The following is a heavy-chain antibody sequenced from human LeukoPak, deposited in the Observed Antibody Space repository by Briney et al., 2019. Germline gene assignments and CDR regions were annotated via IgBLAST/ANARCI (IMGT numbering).Heavy chain of an antibody. D-gene: IGHD5-24*01. V-gene: IGHV4-4*02. CDR1: GDSISSSNW. J-gene: IGHJ5*02. Sequence: SETLSLTCGVSGDSISSSNWWTWVRQPPGKGLEWIGEIYHSGSTNYNPSLKSRVTISVDTSKNQFSLKMSSVTAADTAVYYCARARDGHINNWFDPWGQGTLVTVSS. CDR2: IYHSGST. CDR3: ARARDGHINNWFDP.